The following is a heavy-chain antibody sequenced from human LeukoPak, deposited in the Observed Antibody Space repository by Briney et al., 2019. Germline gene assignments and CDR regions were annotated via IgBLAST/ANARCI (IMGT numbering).Heavy chain of an antibody. J-gene: IGHJ6*02. V-gene: IGHV3-23*01. CDR3: AKDQGSGSYYTNRYYYYGMDV. CDR1: GFTFSSYA. CDR2: ISGSGGST. D-gene: IGHD3-10*01. Sequence: GGSLRLSCAASGFTFSSYAMSWVRQAPGKGLEWVSAISGSGGSTYYADSVKGRSTISRDNSKNTLYLQMNSLRAEDTAVYYCAKDQGSGSYYTNRYYYYGMDVWGQGTTVTVSS.